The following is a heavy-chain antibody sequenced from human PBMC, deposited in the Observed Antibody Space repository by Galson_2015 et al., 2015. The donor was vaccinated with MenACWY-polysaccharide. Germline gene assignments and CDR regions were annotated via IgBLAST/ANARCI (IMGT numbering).Heavy chain of an antibody. CDR3: ARGIASSN. CDR1: GFTFNTHW. J-gene: IGHJ4*02. D-gene: IGHD6-6*01. CDR2: INRDGSNT. V-gene: IGHV3-74*01. Sequence: SLRLSCAASGFTFNTHWMHWVRQAPGKGLMWVSRINRDGSNTDYADSVKGSFTITRDNAKNTLFLQMNSLRAEDTAVYYCARGIASSNWGQGTLVTVSS.